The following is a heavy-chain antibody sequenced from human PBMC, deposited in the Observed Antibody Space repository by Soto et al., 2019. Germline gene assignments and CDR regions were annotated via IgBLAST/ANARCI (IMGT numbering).Heavy chain of an antibody. CDR2: IYTSGST. J-gene: IGHJ5*02. V-gene: IGHV4-4*07. Sequence: ETLSLTCTVSGGSISSYYWSWIRQPAGKGLEWIGRIYTSGSTNYNPSLKSRVTMSVDTSKNQFSLKLSSVTAADTAVYYCARDGGYCSGGRCYPGAWFDPWGQGTLVTVSS. CDR3: ARDGGYCSGGRCYPGAWFDP. CDR1: GGSISSYY. D-gene: IGHD2-15*01.